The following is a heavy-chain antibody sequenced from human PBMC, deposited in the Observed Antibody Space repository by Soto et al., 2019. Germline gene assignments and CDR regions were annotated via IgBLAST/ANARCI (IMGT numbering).Heavy chain of an antibody. Sequence: GASVKVSCKASGGTFSSYAISWVRQAPGQGLEWMGGIIPIFGTANYAQKFQGRVTITADESTSTAYMELSSLRSEDTAAYYCASRRGYSSSWHTTALHHYYYYGMDVWGQGTTVTVSS. D-gene: IGHD6-13*01. CDR1: GGTFSSYA. CDR3: ASRRGYSSSWHTTALHHYYYYGMDV. V-gene: IGHV1-69*13. J-gene: IGHJ6*02. CDR2: IIPIFGTA.